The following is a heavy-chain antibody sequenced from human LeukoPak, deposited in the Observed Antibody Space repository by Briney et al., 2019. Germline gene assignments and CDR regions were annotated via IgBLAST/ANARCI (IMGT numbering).Heavy chain of an antibody. CDR3: ARDRSAAAGTRFFGMDV. Sequence: SVKVSCKASGGTFSSYAISCVRQAPGQGLEWMGRIIPILGIANYAQKFQGRVTITADKSTSTAYMELSSLRSEDTAVYYCARDRSAAAGTRFFGMDVWGQGTTVTVSS. CDR2: IIPILGIA. CDR1: GGTFSSYA. V-gene: IGHV1-69*04. D-gene: IGHD6-13*01. J-gene: IGHJ6*02.